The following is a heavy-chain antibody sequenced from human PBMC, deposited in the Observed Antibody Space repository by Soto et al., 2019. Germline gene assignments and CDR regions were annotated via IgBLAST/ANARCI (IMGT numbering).Heavy chain of an antibody. V-gene: IGHV5-10-1*01. CDR1: GYSFTSYW. Sequence: GESLKISCRGSGYSFTSYWISWVRQMLGKGLEWMGRIDPSDSYTNYSPSFQGHVTISADKSISTAYLQWSSLKASDTAMYYCARHPPLPTYYDFWSGYSTPMDVWGQGTTVTVSS. D-gene: IGHD3-3*01. J-gene: IGHJ6*02. CDR3: ARHPPLPTYYDFWSGYSTPMDV. CDR2: IDPSDSYT.